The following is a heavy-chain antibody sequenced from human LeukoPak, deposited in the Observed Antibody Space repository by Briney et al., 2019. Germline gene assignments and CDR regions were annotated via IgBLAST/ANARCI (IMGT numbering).Heavy chain of an antibody. J-gene: IGHJ6*02. Sequence: GGSLRLSCAASGFTFSDSWMSWVRQAPGKGLEWVANMNQDGSAKGYVDSVKGRFTISRDNARNSLYLQMSSLRPEDTAVYYCATYTHWMAGDVWGQGTTVTVSS. CDR2: MNQDGSAK. V-gene: IGHV3-7*01. CDR1: GFTFSDSW. CDR3: ATYTHWMAGDV. D-gene: IGHD3-16*01.